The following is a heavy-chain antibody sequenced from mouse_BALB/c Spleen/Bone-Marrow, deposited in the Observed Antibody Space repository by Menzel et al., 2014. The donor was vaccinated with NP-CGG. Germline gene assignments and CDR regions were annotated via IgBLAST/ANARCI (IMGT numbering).Heavy chain of an antibody. V-gene: IGHV4-1*02. CDR1: GFDFSRYW. CDR2: INPDSSTI. Sequence: EVNVVESGGGLVQPGGSLRLSCAASGFDFSRYWMSWVRQAPGKGLEWIGEINPDSSTINYTPSLKDKFIISRDNAKNPLYLLMSKVRSEDTALYYCARLGDYGWFAYWGQGTLVTVSA. D-gene: IGHD2-4*01. J-gene: IGHJ3*01. CDR3: ARLGDYGWFAY.